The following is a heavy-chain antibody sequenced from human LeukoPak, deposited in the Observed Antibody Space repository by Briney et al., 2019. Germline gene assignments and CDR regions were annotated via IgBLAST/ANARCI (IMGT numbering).Heavy chain of an antibody. V-gene: IGHV5-51*01. D-gene: IGHD2-2*01. J-gene: IGHJ4*02. CDR3: ARLERYCSSTSCYLTRNRPFDY. CDR2: IYPGDSDT. Sequence: GESLKISRKGSGYSFTSYWIGWVRQMPGKGLEWMGIIYPGDSDTRYSPSFQDQVTISADKSISTAYLQWSSLKASDTAMYYCARLERYCSSTSCYLTRNRPFDYWGQGTLVTVSS. CDR1: GYSFTSYW.